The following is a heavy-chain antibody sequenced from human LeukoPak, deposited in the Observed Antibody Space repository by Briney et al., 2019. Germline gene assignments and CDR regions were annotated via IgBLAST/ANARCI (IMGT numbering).Heavy chain of an antibody. Sequence: PSETLSLTCAVYGGSFSGYYWSWIRQPPGKGLEWIGEINHSGSTNYNPSLKSRVTISVDTSKNQFSLKLSSVTAADTAVYYCARGRGFGYYYDSSGYFGYWGQGTLVTVSS. J-gene: IGHJ4*02. CDR2: INHSGST. D-gene: IGHD3-22*01. V-gene: IGHV4-34*01. CDR3: ARGRGFGYYYDSSGYFGY. CDR1: GGSFSGYY.